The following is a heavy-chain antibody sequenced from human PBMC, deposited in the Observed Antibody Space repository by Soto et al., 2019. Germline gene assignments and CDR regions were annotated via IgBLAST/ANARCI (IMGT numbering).Heavy chain of an antibody. J-gene: IGHJ2*01. CDR2: KHYSGSS. CDR3: ARHYGLESQYWYFDL. CDR1: GGSISNYY. V-gene: IGHV4-59*08. D-gene: IGHD3-3*01. Sequence: SETLSLTCTVSGGSISNYYWSWIRQPPGKGLEWIGFKHYSGSSSYNPSLKSRVTMSVDTSKNQFSLNLSSVTAADTAVYYCARHYGLESQYWYFDLWGRGTLVTVSS.